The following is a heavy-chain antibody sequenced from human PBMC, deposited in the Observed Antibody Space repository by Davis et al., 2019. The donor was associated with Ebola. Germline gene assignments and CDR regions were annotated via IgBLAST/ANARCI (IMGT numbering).Heavy chain of an antibody. D-gene: IGHD5-12*01. Sequence: LSLTCAASGFTFSNFHIHWVRQTPGKGLVRVARIDPDGTGTNYADSVKGRFTISRDNAKNTLSLQMNSLRVEDTAVYYCVRDSGYYSHDYWGHGTLVTVSS. CDR2: IDPDGTGT. V-gene: IGHV3-74*01. J-gene: IGHJ4*01. CDR3: VRDSGYYSHDY. CDR1: GFTFSNFH.